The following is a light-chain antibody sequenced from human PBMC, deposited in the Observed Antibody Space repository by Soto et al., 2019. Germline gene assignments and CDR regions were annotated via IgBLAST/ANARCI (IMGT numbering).Light chain of an antibody. CDR1: QNIYGW. J-gene: IGKJ1*01. CDR3: QQYNSYPWT. CDR2: DAS. Sequence: DIQMTQSPSNLSASVGDRVTITCRATQNIYGWLAWYQQKSGKAPKLLIYDASSLESGVPSRFSGSGFGTEFTVTISSLQPDDFATYYCQQYNSYPWTFGQGTKVDIK. V-gene: IGKV1-5*01.